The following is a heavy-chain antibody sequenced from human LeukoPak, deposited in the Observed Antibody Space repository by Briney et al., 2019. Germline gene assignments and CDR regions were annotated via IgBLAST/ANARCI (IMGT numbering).Heavy chain of an antibody. CDR2: ISGSGGST. CDR3: AKDLTQVAGTTAGDY. V-gene: IGHV3-23*01. D-gene: IGHD6-19*01. CDR1: GFTFSSYA. Sequence: GGSLRLSCAASGFTFSSYAMSWVRQAPGKGLEWVSAISGSGGSTYYADCVKGRFTISRDNSKNTLYLQMNSLRAEDTAVDYCAKDLTQVAGTTAGDYWGQGTLVTVSS. J-gene: IGHJ4*02.